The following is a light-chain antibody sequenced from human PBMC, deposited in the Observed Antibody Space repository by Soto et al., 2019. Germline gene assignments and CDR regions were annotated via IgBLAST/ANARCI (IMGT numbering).Light chain of an antibody. CDR2: GNN. CDR3: QSYDSSLSGSV. Sequence: QSVLTQPPSVSGAPGQRVTISCTGSSSDIGAGYHVHWYQQLPGTAPKLLIYGNNNRPSGVPDRFSGSKSGTSASLAITGLQAEDEADYYRQSYDSSLSGSVFGGGTKLTVL. V-gene: IGLV1-40*01. CDR1: SSDIGAGYH. J-gene: IGLJ3*02.